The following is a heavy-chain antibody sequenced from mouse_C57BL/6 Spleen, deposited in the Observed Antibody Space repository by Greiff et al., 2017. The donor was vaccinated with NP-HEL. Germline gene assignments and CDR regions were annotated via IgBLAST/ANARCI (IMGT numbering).Heavy chain of an antibody. CDR2: IYPRSGNT. J-gene: IGHJ3*01. D-gene: IGHD2-4*01. CDR1: GYTFTSYG. CDR3: ERSLYDYAAAWLAY. Sequence: VQLQQSGAELARPGASVKLSCKASGYTFTSYGISWVKQRTGQGLEWIGEIYPRSGNTYYNEKFKGKATLTADKSSSTAYMELRSLPSEDSAVYFCERSLYDYAAAWLAYGGQGTLVTVSA. V-gene: IGHV1-81*01.